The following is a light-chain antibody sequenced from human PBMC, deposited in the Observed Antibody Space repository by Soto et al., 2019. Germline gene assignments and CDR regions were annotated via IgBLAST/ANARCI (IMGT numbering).Light chain of an antibody. J-gene: IGKJ3*01. CDR3: QQYGSSLFT. V-gene: IGKV3-20*01. CDR2: GAS. Sequence: EIVLTQSPGTLSLSPGERATLSCRASQSVSSSYLAWYQQKPGQAPRLLIYGASSRATGIPDRVSGSGSGTDFTLTISRLEPEDFAVYYCQQYGSSLFTFGPGTKVEIK. CDR1: QSVSSSY.